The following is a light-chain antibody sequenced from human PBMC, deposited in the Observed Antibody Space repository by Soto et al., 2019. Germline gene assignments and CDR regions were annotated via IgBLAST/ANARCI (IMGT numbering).Light chain of an antibody. CDR1: QNIYTW. J-gene: IGKJ3*01. V-gene: IGKV1-5*01. Sequence: QVTQSPSTLSASVGDRVTITCRSSQNIYTWLAWYQQKPGEAPKLLIYDASALPRGVPSRFSGSGSGTKFTLTIASLQPDDFATYYCQQYETFSGTFGPGTKVDI. CDR2: DAS. CDR3: QQYETFSGT.